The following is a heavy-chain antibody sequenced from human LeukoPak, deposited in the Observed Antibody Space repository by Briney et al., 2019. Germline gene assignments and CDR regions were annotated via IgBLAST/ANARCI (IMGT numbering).Heavy chain of an antibody. CDR2: IRSSSSTI. J-gene: IGHJ4*02. Sequence: GGSLRLSCAASGFTFSSYSMTWVRQTPGKGLEWISYIRSSSSTIYYADSVKGRFAISRDNAKNSLYLQMDSLRAEDTAVYYCATGMWGYCSATSCPLDFWGQGTLVTVSP. V-gene: IGHV3-48*01. CDR3: ATGMWGYCSATSCPLDF. CDR1: GFTFSSYS. D-gene: IGHD2-2*01.